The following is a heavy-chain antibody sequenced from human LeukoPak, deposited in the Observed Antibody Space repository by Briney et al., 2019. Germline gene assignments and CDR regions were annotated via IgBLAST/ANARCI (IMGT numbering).Heavy chain of an antibody. J-gene: IGHJ4*02. CDR2: ISYDGSNK. CDR3: ARELKTGVRGVIMTPYIDY. Sequence: GGSLRLSCAASGFTFSTYSMHWVRQAPGKVLEWVAVISYDGSNKYYADSVKGRFTISRDNSKNTLYVQMNSLRADDTAVYYCARELKTGVRGVIMTPYIDYWGQGTLVTVSS. V-gene: IGHV3-30*04. CDR1: GFTFSTYS. D-gene: IGHD3-10*01.